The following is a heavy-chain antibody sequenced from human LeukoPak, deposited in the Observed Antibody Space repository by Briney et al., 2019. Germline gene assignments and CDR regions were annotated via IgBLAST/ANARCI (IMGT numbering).Heavy chain of an antibody. J-gene: IGHJ4*02. CDR1: GFTFSSYA. D-gene: IGHD2-2*01. CDR3: AKDAGICSSTSCPPPHFDY. CDR2: ISGSGGST. V-gene: IGHV3-23*01. Sequence: GGSLRLSCAASGFTFSSYAMSWVRQAPGKGLEWVSAISGSGGSTYYADSVKGRFTISRDNSKNTLYLQMNSLRAEDTAVYYCAKDAGICSSTSCPPPHFDYWGQGTLVTVSS.